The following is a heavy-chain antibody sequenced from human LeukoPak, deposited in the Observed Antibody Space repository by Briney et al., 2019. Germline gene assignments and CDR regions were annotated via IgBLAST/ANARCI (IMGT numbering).Heavy chain of an antibody. CDR3: ARLRRRDGRPVKNDAFDI. CDR2: IYPGDSDT. D-gene: IGHD5-24*01. J-gene: IGHJ3*02. Sequence: GESLKISCKGSGYSFTSYWIGWVRQMPGKGLEWMGIIYPGDSDTRYSPSFQGQVTISADKSISTAYLQWSSLKASDTAMYYCARLRRRDGRPVKNDAFDIWGQGTMVTVSS. V-gene: IGHV5-51*01. CDR1: GYSFTSYW.